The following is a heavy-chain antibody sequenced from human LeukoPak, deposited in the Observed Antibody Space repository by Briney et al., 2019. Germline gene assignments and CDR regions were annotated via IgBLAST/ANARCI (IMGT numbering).Heavy chain of an antibody. D-gene: IGHD5-12*01. CDR2: MNPNSGST. V-gene: IGHV1-8*03. Sequence: ASVKVSCKASGYTFTSYDINWLRQATGQGLEWMGWMNPNSGSTGYAQKFQGRVTITRNTSISTAYMELSGLRSEDTAVYYCARGRSTGYPYYFDYWGQGTLVTVSS. CDR1: GYTFTSYD. J-gene: IGHJ4*02. CDR3: ARGRSTGYPYYFDY.